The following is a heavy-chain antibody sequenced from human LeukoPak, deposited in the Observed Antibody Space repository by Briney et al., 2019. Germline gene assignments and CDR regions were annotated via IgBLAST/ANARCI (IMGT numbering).Heavy chain of an antibody. V-gene: IGHV3-21*01. CDR3: ARDPWYSSGWYPDY. Sequence: PGGFLRLSCAASGFTFSSYSMNWVRQAPGKGLEWVSSISSSSSYIYYADSVKGRFTISRDNAKNSLYLQMNSLRAEDTAVYYCARDPWYSSGWYPDYWGQGTLVTVSS. D-gene: IGHD6-19*01. CDR1: GFTFSSYS. CDR2: ISSSSSYI. J-gene: IGHJ4*02.